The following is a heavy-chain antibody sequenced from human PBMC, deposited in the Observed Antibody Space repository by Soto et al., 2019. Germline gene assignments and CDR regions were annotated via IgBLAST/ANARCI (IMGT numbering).Heavy chain of an antibody. CDR2: ISSSSSTI. CDR1: GFTFSSYS. J-gene: IGHJ5*02. CDR3: ARMGEDFWSGYYLPYFDP. D-gene: IGHD3-3*01. Sequence: EVQLVESGGGLVQPGGSLRLSCAASGFTFSSYSMNWVRQAPGKGLEWVSYISSSSSTIYYADSVKGRFTISRDNAKNSLYLQMNSLRAADTAVYYCARMGEDFWSGYYLPYFDPWGQGTLVTVSS. V-gene: IGHV3-48*01.